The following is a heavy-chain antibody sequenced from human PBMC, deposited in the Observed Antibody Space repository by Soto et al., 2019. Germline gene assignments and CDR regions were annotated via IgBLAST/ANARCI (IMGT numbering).Heavy chain of an antibody. CDR3: ARHQKDSSSWYDY. J-gene: IGHJ4*02. V-gene: IGHV4-59*08. CDR1: GASVGTGY. Sequence: PSETLSLTCTVSGASVGTGYWSWIRQPPGKGLEWIGFMYYSGSFNYNPSLRSRVTISVDTSKNQFSLKLSSVTAADTAVYYCARHQKDSSSWYDYWGQGTLVTVSS. D-gene: IGHD6-13*01. CDR2: MYYSGSF.